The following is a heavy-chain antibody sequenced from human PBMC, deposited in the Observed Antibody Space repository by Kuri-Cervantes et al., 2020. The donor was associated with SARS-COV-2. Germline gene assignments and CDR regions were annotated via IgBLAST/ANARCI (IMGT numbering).Heavy chain of an antibody. CDR1: GFTVSSNY. V-gene: IGHV3-66*01. Sequence: GESLKISCAASGFTVSSNYMSWVRQAPGKGLEWDSVIYSGGSTYYADSVEGRFTISRDNAKNSLYLQMNSLRDEDTAVYYCARDANYGSRLPRKFDYWGQGTLVTVSS. J-gene: IGHJ4*02. CDR2: IYSGGST. CDR3: ARDANYGSRLPRKFDY. D-gene: IGHD5-12*01.